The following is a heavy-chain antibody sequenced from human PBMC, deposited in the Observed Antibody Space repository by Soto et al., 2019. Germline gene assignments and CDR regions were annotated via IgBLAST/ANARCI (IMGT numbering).Heavy chain of an antibody. CDR2: ISGSDGNA. Sequence: GGSLRLSCAASGFSFGSYALSWVRQAPGKGLEWVSTISGSDGNAFYADSVEGRLTISRDNAQNSLYLQMNSLRAEDTALYYCAREGSYDTMDYWGLGALVTVSS. V-gene: IGHV3-23*01. CDR1: GFSFGSYA. D-gene: IGHD3-22*01. CDR3: AREGSYDTMDY. J-gene: IGHJ4*02.